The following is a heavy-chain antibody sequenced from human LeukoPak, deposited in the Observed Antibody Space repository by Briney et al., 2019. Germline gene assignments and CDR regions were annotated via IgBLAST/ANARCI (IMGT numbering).Heavy chain of an antibody. CDR3: SRDYLGERDGSCWPPGY. D-gene: IGHD6-19*01. Sequence: ASVKVSCKASGYTFTSYGISWVRQAPGQGLEWMGWISAYNGNTNYAQKLQGRVTMTTDTSTSTAYMELRSLRSDDTAVYYCSRDYLGERDGSCWPPGYWGQGTLVTVSS. CDR2: ISAYNGNT. V-gene: IGHV1-18*01. CDR1: GYTFTSYG. J-gene: IGHJ4*02.